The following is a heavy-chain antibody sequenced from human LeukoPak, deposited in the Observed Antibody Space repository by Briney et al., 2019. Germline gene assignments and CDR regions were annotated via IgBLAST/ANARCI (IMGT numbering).Heavy chain of an antibody. CDR1: GFTFSSYA. Sequence: GGSLRLSCAASGFTFSSYAMSWVRQAPGKGLEWVSGISGSGGSTYYADSVKGRFTISRDNAKNSLYLQMNSLRAEDTAVYYCAREDSSGYDYYWGQGTLVTVSS. V-gene: IGHV3-23*01. D-gene: IGHD3-22*01. CDR3: AREDSSGYDYY. J-gene: IGHJ4*02. CDR2: ISGSGGST.